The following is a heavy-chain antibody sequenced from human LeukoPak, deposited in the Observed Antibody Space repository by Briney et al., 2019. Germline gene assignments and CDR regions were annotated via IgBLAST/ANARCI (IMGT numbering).Heavy chain of an antibody. V-gene: IGHV3-21*01. CDR2: INSDSIWI. CDR3: ARDAGGRTQREGWFDP. J-gene: IGHJ5*02. D-gene: IGHD1-26*01. Sequence: GGSLRLSCAASGFSFSTYSMNWVRQAPGKGLEWVSSINSDSIWIYYADSVKGRFTISRDNARNSLYLQMNSLRVEDTAVYYCARDAGGRTQREGWFDPWGQGTLVTVSS. CDR1: GFSFSTYS.